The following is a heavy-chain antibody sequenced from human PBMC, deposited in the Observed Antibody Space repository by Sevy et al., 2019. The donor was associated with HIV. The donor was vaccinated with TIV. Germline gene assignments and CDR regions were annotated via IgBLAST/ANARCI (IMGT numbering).Heavy chain of an antibody. CDR2: IKQDGSEK. CDR1: GFTFSSYW. Sequence: GGSLRLSCAASGFTFSSYWMSWVRQAPGKGLEWVANIKQDGSEKYYVDSVKGRFTISRDNAKNSLYLQMNSLRAEDTAVYYCARVPCDYDFWSGYYRPTGYYYYGMDVWGQGTTVTVSS. V-gene: IGHV3-7*01. CDR3: ARVPCDYDFWSGYYRPTGYYYYGMDV. J-gene: IGHJ6*02. D-gene: IGHD3-3*01.